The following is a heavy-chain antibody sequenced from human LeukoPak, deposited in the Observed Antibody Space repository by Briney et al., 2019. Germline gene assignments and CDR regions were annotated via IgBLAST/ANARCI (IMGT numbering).Heavy chain of an antibody. J-gene: IGHJ4*02. CDR3: ALGFCSSTSCYTDYFDY. V-gene: IGHV1-2*02. CDR2: INPNSGGT. D-gene: IGHD2-2*02. CDR1: GYTFTGYY. Sequence: ASVKVSCKASGYTFTGYYMHWVRQAPGQGLEWMGWINPNSGGTNYAQKFQGRITMTRDTSISTAYMELSRLRSDDTAVYYCALGFCSSTSCYTDYFDYWGQGTLVTVSS.